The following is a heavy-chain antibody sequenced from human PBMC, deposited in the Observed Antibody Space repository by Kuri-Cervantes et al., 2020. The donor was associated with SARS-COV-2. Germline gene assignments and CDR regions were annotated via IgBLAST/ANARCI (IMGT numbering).Heavy chain of an antibody. CDR1: GYTLTELS. D-gene: IGHD3-3*01. CDR3: AIYDFWSGYSLR. Sequence: ASVKVSCKVSGYTLTELSMHWVRQAPGKGLEWMGGFDPEDGETIYAQKFQGRVTMTEDTSTDTAYMELSSLRSEDTAVYYCAIYDFWSGYSLRWGQGTLVTVSS. V-gene: IGHV1-24*01. CDR2: FDPEDGET. J-gene: IGHJ4*02.